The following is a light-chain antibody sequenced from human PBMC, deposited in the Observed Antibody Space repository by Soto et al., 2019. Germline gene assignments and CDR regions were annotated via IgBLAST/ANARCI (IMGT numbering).Light chain of an antibody. CDR3: ATWAESVSGVV. CDR1: DSDIGSHA. CDR2: SND. V-gene: IGLV1-44*01. Sequence: QTVVTQPPSASGTPGQRVTISCSGSDSDIGSHAVDWYQQFPGTAPKLLIYSNDQRPSGVPDRFSGSKSGTSASLAISDLQSGDEGFYYCATWAESVSGVVIGGGTKLTVL. J-gene: IGLJ2*01.